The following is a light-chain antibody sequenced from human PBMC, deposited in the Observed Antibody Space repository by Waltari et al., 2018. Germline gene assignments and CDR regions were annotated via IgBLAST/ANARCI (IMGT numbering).Light chain of an antibody. CDR3: HSRDSSGDVV. J-gene: IGLJ2*01. CDR1: SLRTYY. CDR2: GKN. Sequence: SSELTQDPAVSVALGQTVRITCQGDSLRTYYVSWFHQKPGQAPALVIYGKNNRPSGIPDRFSASSSGSTASLTIIGAQAEDEADYSCHSRDSSGDVVIGGGTKLTVV. V-gene: IGLV3-19*01.